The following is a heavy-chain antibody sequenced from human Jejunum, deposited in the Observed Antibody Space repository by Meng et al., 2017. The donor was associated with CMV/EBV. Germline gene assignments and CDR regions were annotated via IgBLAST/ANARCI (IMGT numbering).Heavy chain of an antibody. CDR3: ARDSIASALDY. D-gene: IGHD6-13*01. V-gene: IGHV3-48*01. Sequence: CTISGFTFGDPAINWLRQAPGKGLEWLSYIDSFSSTMYYTDSIKGRFTISRDNAKNSLYLQMNSLSAEDTAVYYCARDSIASALDYWGQGVLVTVSS. J-gene: IGHJ4*02. CDR2: IDSFSSTM. CDR1: GFTFGDPA.